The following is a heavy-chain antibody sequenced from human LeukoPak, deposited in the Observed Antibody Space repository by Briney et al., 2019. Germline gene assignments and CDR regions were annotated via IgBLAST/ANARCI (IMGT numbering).Heavy chain of an antibody. J-gene: IGHJ5*02. V-gene: IGHV4-39*07. D-gene: IGHD5-18*01. Sequence: SETLSLTCSISDVSIKNSSFSWGWIRQPPGKGLEWIGNIYFTGSSYYNPSLMRRVTISVDTSKNQCSLKLGSVTAADTAVYYCARVGYSYEDNWFDPWGQGTLVTVSS. CDR1: DVSIKNSSFS. CDR2: IYFTGSS. CDR3: ARVGYSYEDNWFDP.